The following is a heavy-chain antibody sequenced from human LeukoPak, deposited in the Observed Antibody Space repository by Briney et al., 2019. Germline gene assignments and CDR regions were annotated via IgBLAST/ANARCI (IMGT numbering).Heavy chain of an antibody. Sequence: PSETLSLTCTVSGGSISSYYWSWTRQPPGKGLEWIGYIYHSGSTYYNPSLKSRVTISVDRSKNQFSLKLSSVTAADTAVYYCARVVVVATYNWFDPWGQGTLVTASS. V-gene: IGHV4-59*12. CDR1: GGSISSYY. D-gene: IGHD2-15*01. J-gene: IGHJ5*02. CDR3: ARVVVVATYNWFDP. CDR2: IYHSGST.